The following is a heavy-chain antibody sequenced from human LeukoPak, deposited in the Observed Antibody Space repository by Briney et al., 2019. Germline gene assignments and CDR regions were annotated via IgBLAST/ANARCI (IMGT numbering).Heavy chain of an antibody. Sequence: SETLSLTCTVSGGSISSGGYYWSWIRQHPGKGLEWIGYIYYSGSTYYNPSLKSRVTISVDTSKNQFSLKLSSVTAADTAVYYCARGPDSTSFDYWCQGTLVTVSS. CDR2: IYYSGST. CDR3: ARGPDSTSFDY. J-gene: IGHJ4*02. CDR1: GGSISSGGYY. D-gene: IGHD6-13*01. V-gene: IGHV4-31*03.